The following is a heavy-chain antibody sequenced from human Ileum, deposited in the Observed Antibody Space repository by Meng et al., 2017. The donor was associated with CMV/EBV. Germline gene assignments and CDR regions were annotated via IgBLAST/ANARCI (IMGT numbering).Heavy chain of an antibody. CDR3: AREIYCSSRSCYTHYGMDV. Sequence: GESLKISCAASGFTFSTYAMSWVRQAPGKGLEWVSTIKSTGSPTYYADSVKGRFTISRDNSKNTLYLQMNSLRAEDTAVYYCAREIYCSSRSCYTHYGMDVWGQGTTVTVSS. CDR2: IKSTGSPT. V-gene: IGHV3-23*05. D-gene: IGHD2-2*02. CDR1: GFTFSTYA. J-gene: IGHJ6*02.